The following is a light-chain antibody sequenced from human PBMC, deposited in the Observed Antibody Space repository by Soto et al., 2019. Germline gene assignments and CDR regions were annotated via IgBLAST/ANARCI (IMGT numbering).Light chain of an antibody. Sequence: QSALTQPASVSGSPGQSITISCTGTSSDVGGYNYVSWYQHHPGKAPKLMIYEVSNRPSGVSHRFSGSKSDNTASLTISGLQAEDEADYYCSSYTSSSPYVFGTGTKVTVL. J-gene: IGLJ1*01. CDR2: EVS. CDR1: SSDVGGYNY. CDR3: SSYTSSSPYV. V-gene: IGLV2-14*01.